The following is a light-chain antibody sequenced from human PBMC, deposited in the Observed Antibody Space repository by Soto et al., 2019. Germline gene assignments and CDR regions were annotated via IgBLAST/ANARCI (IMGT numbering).Light chain of an antibody. CDR2: GAS. CDR1: QSVSSN. J-gene: IGKJ4*01. Sequence: EIVMTQSPGTLSVSPGERATLSCRASQSVSSNLAWYQQQPGQAPRLLIYGASTRATGIPARFSGSGAGTEFTLTSSSLQSEDSAVYYCQQYNDWPLTVGGGTKVELK. CDR3: QQYNDWPLT. V-gene: IGKV3-15*01.